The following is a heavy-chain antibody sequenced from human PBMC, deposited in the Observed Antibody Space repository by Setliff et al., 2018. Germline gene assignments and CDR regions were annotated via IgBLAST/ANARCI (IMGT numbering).Heavy chain of an antibody. D-gene: IGHD2-15*01. CDR1: GASVSGNSYY. Sequence: SETLSLTCTVSGASVSGNSYYWGWIRQPPGKGLEWIASTYYSGNTYYNPSLKSRVTLSLDTAKNQFSLELRAVTAADTALYYCARENGYCSGGACYFMFDYWGQGTLVTVSS. CDR3: ARENGYCSGGACYFMFDY. V-gene: IGHV4-39*07. CDR2: TYYSGNT. J-gene: IGHJ4*02.